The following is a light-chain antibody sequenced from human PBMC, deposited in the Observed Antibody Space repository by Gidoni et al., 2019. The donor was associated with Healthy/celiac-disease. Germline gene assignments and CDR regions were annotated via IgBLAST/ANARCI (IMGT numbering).Light chain of an antibody. CDR1: NIGSKN. V-gene: IGLV3-9*01. CDR2: RDS. J-gene: IGLJ3*02. CDR3: QVWDSSTGV. Sequence: SYELTQPLSVSVALGQTARITCGGNNIGSKNVHWYQQEPGQAPVLVIYRDSNRPSGIPELFSGSNSGNTATLTISRAQAGDEADYYCQVWDSSTGVFGGGTKLTVL.